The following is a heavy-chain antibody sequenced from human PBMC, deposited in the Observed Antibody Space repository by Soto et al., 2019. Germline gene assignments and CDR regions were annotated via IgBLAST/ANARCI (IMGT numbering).Heavy chain of an antibody. Sequence: GGSLRLSCSASGFTFSSYAMHWVRQAPGKGLEYVSAISSNGGSTYYADSVKGRFTISRDNSKNTLYLQMSSLRAEDTAVYYCVNPSGVVAANNNYYYYGMDVWGQGTTVTVSS. D-gene: IGHD2-15*01. V-gene: IGHV3-64D*08. CDR1: GFTFSSYA. CDR2: ISSNGGST. CDR3: VNPSGVVAANNNYYYYGMDV. J-gene: IGHJ6*02.